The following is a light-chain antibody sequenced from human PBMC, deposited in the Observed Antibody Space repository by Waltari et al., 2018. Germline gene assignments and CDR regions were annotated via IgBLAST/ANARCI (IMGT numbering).Light chain of an antibody. CDR2: AAS. CDR3: QQSYSTLGT. J-gene: IGKJ1*01. CDR1: QSISSY. V-gene: IGKV1-39*01. Sequence: DIQMTQSPSSLSASVGDRVTITCRASQSISSYLNWDQQKPGKAPKLLIYAASSLQSGVPSRFSGSGSGTDCTLTISSLQPEDFATYYCQQSYSTLGTFGQGTKVEIK.